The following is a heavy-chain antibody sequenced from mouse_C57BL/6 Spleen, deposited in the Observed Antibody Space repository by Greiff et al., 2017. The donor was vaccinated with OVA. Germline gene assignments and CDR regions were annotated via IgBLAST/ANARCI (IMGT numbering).Heavy chain of an antibody. CDR1: GYAFSSSW. CDR2: IYPGDGDT. CDR3: ARGGLLRGYVDV. D-gene: IGHD1-1*01. J-gene: IGHJ1*03. Sequence: QVQLKQSGPELVKPGASVKISCKASGYAFSSSWLNWVKQRPGKGLEWIGRIYPGDGDTNYNGKFKGKATLTADKSSSTAYMQLSSLTSEDSAVYFCARGGLLRGYVDVWGTGTTVTVSS. V-gene: IGHV1-82*01.